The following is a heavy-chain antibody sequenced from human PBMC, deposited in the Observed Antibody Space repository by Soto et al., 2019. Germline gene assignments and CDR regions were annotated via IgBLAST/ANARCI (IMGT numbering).Heavy chain of an antibody. D-gene: IGHD6-19*01. Sequence: QVQLVESGGGVVQPGRSLRLSCAASGFTFSSYGMHWVRQAPGKGLEWVAVIWYDGSNKYYADSVKGRFTISRDNSKNPLYLQMNRLRAEDTGVYYCARDGVAVAKTGVWFDPWGQGTLVTVSS. CDR2: IWYDGSNK. V-gene: IGHV3-33*01. CDR3: ARDGVAVAKTGVWFDP. CDR1: GFTFSSYG. J-gene: IGHJ5*02.